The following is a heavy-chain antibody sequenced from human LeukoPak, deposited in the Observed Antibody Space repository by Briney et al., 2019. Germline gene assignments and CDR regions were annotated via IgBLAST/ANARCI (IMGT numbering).Heavy chain of an antibody. CDR3: ARLYCSSSSCYWRAFDY. CDR1: VGSISSYS. D-gene: IGHD2-2*01. CDR2: IYDSGST. Sequence: SETLSLTCIVSVGSISSYSWSWIRQPPGKGLEWIGYIYDSGSTNYNPSLKSRVTISVDTSKSPFSLNLSSVTAADTAVYFCARLYCSSSSCYWRAFDYWGQGTLVTVSS. J-gene: IGHJ4*02. V-gene: IGHV4-59*01.